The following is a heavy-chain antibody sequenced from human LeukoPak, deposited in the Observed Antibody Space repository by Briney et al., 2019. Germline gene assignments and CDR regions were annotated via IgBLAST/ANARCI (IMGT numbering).Heavy chain of an antibody. J-gene: IGHJ4*02. CDR3: ARDLGADYYDSRGNDY. CDR2: ISSSGSTI. V-gene: IGHV3-11*01. CDR1: GFTFSDYY. D-gene: IGHD3-22*01. Sequence: GGSLRLSCAASGFTFSDYYMSWIRQAPGKGLEWVSYISSSGSTIYYADSVKGRFTISRDNAKNSLYLQMNSLRAEDTAVYYCARDLGADYYDSRGNDYWGQGTLVTVSS.